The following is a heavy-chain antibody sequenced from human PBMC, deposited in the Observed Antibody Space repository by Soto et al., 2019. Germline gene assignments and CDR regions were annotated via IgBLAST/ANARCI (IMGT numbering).Heavy chain of an antibody. J-gene: IGHJ4*02. D-gene: IGHD6-19*01. Sequence: GGSLRLACAASGFTFSVSAMQWVRHASGKGLEWVGRIRSKANSYATAYAASVKGRFTISRDDSKNTAYLQMNSLKTEDTAVYYCTRHRHGYRSGWYWVNFDYWGQGTLVTVSS. CDR1: GFTFSVSA. CDR2: IRSKANSYAT. CDR3: TRHRHGYRSGWYWVNFDY. V-gene: IGHV3-73*01.